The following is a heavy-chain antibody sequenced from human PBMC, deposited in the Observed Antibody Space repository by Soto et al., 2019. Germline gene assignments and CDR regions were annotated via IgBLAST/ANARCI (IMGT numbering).Heavy chain of an antibody. Sequence: QVQLVQSGAEVKKPGASVKVSCKASGYTFTSYAMHWVRQAPGQRLEWMGWINAGNGNTKYSQKLQGRVTITRDTSASTAYMELSSLRSEDTAVYYCARGDIFTSDYWGQGTLVTVSS. D-gene: IGHD3-9*01. V-gene: IGHV1-3*01. J-gene: IGHJ4*02. CDR2: INAGNGNT. CDR3: ARGDIFTSDY. CDR1: GYTFTSYA.